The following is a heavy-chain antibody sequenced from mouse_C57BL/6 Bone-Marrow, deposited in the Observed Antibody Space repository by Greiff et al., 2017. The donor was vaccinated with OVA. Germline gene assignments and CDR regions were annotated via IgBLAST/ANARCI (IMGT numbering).Heavy chain of an antibody. J-gene: IGHJ2*01. D-gene: IGHD4-1*01. Sequence: VQLQQSGAELVKPGASVKLSCKASGYTFTSYWMHWVKQRPGQGLEWIGMIHPNSGSTNYNEKFKSKATLTVDKSSSTAHMQLSSLTSEDAAVYYWARSANWIDYWGQGTTLTVSS. CDR1: GYTFTSYW. V-gene: IGHV1-64*01. CDR3: ARSANWIDY. CDR2: IHPNSGST.